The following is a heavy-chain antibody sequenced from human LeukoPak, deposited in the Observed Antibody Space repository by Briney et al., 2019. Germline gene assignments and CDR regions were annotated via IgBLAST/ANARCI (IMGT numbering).Heavy chain of an antibody. CDR1: GGSISSYY. Sequence: PSETLSLTCTVSGGSISSYYWSWIRQPPGKGLEWIGYIYYSGSTNYNPSLKSRVTISVDTSKNQFSLKLSSVTAADTAVYYCARWVLGYCSSTSCGQGAFDIWGQGTMVTVSS. CDR2: IYYSGST. CDR3: ARWVLGYCSSTSCGQGAFDI. V-gene: IGHV4-59*01. D-gene: IGHD2-2*01. J-gene: IGHJ3*02.